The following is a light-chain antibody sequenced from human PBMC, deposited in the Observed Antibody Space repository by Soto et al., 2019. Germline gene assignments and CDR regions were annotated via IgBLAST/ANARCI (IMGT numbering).Light chain of an antibody. V-gene: IGLV2-14*03. Sequence: QSALTQPASVSGSPGQWTTISCTGTSSDVGGYNYVSWYQHHPGKAPKLMIYDVTNRPSGVSNRFSGSKSGNTASLTISGLQTEYEADYYCSSYTGSNSYVFGTGTKLTVL. CDR2: DVT. CDR1: SSDVGGYNY. J-gene: IGLJ1*01. CDR3: SSYTGSNSYV.